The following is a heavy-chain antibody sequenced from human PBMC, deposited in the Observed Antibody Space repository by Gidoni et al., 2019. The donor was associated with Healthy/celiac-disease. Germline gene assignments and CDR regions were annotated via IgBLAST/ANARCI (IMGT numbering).Heavy chain of an antibody. Sequence: VQLVQSGAAVKKPGDSLKVSRTASGDNFTGCYMHWVRPSPGQGLERLGWITPNSGGTIDAQKFQGWVTMTRDTGISTAYMERSSRRSDDTAVYYWARDALLRGAPADAFDIWGQGTMVTVSS. CDR1: GDNFTGCY. V-gene: IGHV1-2*04. D-gene: IGHD2-15*01. J-gene: IGHJ3*02. CDR3: ARDALLRGAPADAFDI. CDR2: ITPNSGGT.